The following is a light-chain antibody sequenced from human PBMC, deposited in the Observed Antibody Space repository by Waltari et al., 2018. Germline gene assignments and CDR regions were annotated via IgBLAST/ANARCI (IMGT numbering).Light chain of an antibody. Sequence: DIPITQFPSTLSASVGDRVPITCRASQSISNWLAWYQQKPGKAPKLLIYKASFLGSGVPSRFSGSGSGTEFTLTISSLRPDDFATYYCQQYESSFTFGGGSKVEIK. CDR1: QSISNW. V-gene: IGKV1-5*03. CDR3: QQYESSFT. J-gene: IGKJ4*01. CDR2: KAS.